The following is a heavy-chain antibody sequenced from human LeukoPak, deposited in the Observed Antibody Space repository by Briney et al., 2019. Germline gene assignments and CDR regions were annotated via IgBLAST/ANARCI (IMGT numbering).Heavy chain of an antibody. CDR1: GGSISGTDLY. CDR2: INHSGST. D-gene: IGHD1-1*01. Sequence: SETLSLTCTVSGGSISGTDLYWGWIRQPPGKGLEWIGEINHSGSTNYNPSLKSRVTIPVDTSKNQFSLKLSSVTAADTAVYYCARGRERRYYYYYGMDVWGQGTTVTVSS. V-gene: IGHV4-39*07. CDR3: ARGRERRYYYYYGMDV. J-gene: IGHJ6*02.